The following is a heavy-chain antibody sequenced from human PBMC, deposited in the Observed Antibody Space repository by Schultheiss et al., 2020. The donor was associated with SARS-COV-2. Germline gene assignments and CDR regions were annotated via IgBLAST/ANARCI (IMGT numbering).Heavy chain of an antibody. CDR1: GFTFSSYA. CDR3: ARSHYGDYADY. D-gene: IGHD4-17*01. J-gene: IGHJ4*02. CDR2: INSDGSST. V-gene: IGHV3-74*01. Sequence: GGSLRLSCAASGFTFSSYAMHWVRQAPGKGLVWVSRINSDGSSTSYADSVKGRFTISRDNAKNTLYLQMNSLRAEDTAVYYCARSHYGDYADYWGQGTLVTVSS.